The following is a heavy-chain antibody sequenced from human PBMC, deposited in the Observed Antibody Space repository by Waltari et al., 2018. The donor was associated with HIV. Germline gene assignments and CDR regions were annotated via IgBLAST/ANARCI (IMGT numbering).Heavy chain of an antibody. D-gene: IGHD2-2*01. CDR3: ARFPGVPAANINWLDP. J-gene: IGHJ5*02. CDR1: GASISSYY. V-gene: IGHV4-59*01. Sequence: QVQLQESGPGLVKPSETPSLTCTVSGASISSYYWSWIRQPPGKGLEWIGYISYSGRTNYNPSLKSRLTISLDTSKNQCSLKLSSVTAADTAVYYCARFPGVPAANINWLDPWGQGTLVTVSS. CDR2: ISYSGRT.